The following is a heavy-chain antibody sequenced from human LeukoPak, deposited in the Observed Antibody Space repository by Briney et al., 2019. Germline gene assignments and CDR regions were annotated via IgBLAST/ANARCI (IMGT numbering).Heavy chain of an antibody. J-gene: IGHJ3*02. D-gene: IGHD3-16*01. CDR2: IYYSGST. Sequence: PSETLSLTCTVSGGSISSYYWSWIRQPPGKGLEWIGYIYYSGSTNYNPSLKSRVTISVDTSKNQFSLKLSSVTAAGTAVYYCASYGLRLGELSDAFDIWGQGTMVTVSS. CDR3: ASYGLRLGELSDAFDI. V-gene: IGHV4-59*01. CDR1: GGSISSYY.